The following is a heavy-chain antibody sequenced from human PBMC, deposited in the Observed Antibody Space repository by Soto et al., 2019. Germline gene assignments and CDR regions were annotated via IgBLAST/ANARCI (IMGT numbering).Heavy chain of an antibody. J-gene: IGHJ6*02. CDR1: GYTFTRYG. Sequence: QGHLVQSGAEVKKPGTSVKVSCKASGYTFTRYGISWVRQAPGQGLEWMGWISGYNGDTNYAQNLQGRVTMTIDTSTSNAYMELRSLTPDDPAVYYCAKNGQPPYYCYGLDVWGQGTTVTVSS. CDR2: ISGYNGDT. D-gene: IGHD2-8*01. CDR3: AKNGQPPYYCYGLDV. V-gene: IGHV1-18*01.